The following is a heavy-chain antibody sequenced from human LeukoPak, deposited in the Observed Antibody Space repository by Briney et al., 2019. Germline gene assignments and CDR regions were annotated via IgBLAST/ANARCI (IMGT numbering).Heavy chain of an antibody. D-gene: IGHD6-19*01. Sequence: PSETLSLTCTVSGGSISSSSYYWGWIRQPPGKGLEWIGSIYYSGSTYYNPSLKSRVTISVDTSKNQFSLKLSSVTAADTAVYYCARGSITTAVAGTVDYWGQGTLVTVSS. V-gene: IGHV4-39*07. CDR1: GGSISSSSYY. CDR2: IYYSGST. J-gene: IGHJ4*02. CDR3: ARGSITTAVAGTVDY.